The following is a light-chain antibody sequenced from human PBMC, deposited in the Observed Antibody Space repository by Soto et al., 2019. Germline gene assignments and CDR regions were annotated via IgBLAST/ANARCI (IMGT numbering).Light chain of an antibody. Sequence: DIQLTQSPSFLSASVGDSVTITCRASQGIGSYLAWYQQKPGKAPMLLIYAAATLQSGVPSRVRGSGSGTEFTLTISSLQPEDVASYYCQQLKDYPLTFGGGTKVEIK. CDR3: QQLKDYPLT. CDR2: AAA. V-gene: IGKV1-9*01. J-gene: IGKJ4*01. CDR1: QGIGSY.